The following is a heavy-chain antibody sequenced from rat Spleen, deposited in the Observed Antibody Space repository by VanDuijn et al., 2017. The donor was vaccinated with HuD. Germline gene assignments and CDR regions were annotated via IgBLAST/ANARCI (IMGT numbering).Heavy chain of an antibody. D-gene: IGHD1-12*02. J-gene: IGHJ2*01. CDR1: GFTFGDYY. CDR2: ISYDGSST. CDR3: ASHYDGTYPFTY. V-gene: IGHV5-7*01. Sequence: EVQLVESGGGLVQPGRSLKLSCAASGFTFGDYYMAWVRQAPAKGLEWVATISYDGSSTYYRDSVKGRFTISRDNARSTLYLQIDSLRSEDTASYYCASHYDGTYPFTYWGQGVMVTVSS.